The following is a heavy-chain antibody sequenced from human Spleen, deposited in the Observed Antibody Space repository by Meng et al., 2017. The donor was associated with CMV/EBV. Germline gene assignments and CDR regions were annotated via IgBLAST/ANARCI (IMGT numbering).Heavy chain of an antibody. CDR1: GYTLSKLS. CDR3: ATFFFCSRTSCPDF. CDR2: FDPEDGEA. V-gene: IGHV1-24*01. J-gene: IGHJ4*02. Sequence: ASVKVSCKVSGYTLSKLSIYWVRQSPGKGLEWMGGFDPEDGEAIYAQKFQGRVTMTEDTSTDTAYMELSSLRSEDTAVYYCATFFFCSRTSCPDFWGQGTLVTVSS. D-gene: IGHD2-2*01.